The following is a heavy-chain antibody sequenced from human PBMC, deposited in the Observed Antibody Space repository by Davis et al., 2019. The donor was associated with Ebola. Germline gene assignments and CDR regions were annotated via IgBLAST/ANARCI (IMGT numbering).Heavy chain of an antibody. CDR2: INPNSGGT. J-gene: IGHJ6*02. CDR1: GYTFTGYY. V-gene: IGHV1-2*04. Sequence: AASVKVSCKASGYTFTGYYMHWVRQAPGQGFEWMGWINPNSGGTNYAQKFQGWVTMTRDTSISTAYMELSRLRSDDTAVYYCARIGDSRYYYGMDVWGQGTTVTVSS. D-gene: IGHD4-17*01. CDR3: ARIGDSRYYYGMDV.